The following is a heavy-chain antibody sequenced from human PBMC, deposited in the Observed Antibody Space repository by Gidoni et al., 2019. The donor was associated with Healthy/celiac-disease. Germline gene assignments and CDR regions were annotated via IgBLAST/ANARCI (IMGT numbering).Heavy chain of an antibody. Sequence: QVQLQESGPGLVKPSETLSLTCTVSGGSISSYYWSWIRQPPGKGLEWIGYIYYSGSTNYNPSLKSRVTISVDTSKNQFSLKLSSVTAADTAVYYCARDSGGPYCSSTSCYNHFDIWGQGTMVTVSS. J-gene: IGHJ3*02. CDR1: GGSISSYY. CDR2: IYYSGST. CDR3: ARDSGGPYCSSTSCYNHFDI. V-gene: IGHV4-59*01. D-gene: IGHD2-2*02.